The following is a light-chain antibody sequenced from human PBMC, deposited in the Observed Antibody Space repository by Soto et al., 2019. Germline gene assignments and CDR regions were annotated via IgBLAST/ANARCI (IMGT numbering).Light chain of an antibody. CDR3: SSYTRSSAVV. Sequence: QSALTQPASVSGSPGQSITISCTGTSSDVGGYNYGSWYQQHPGKSPKLMIYEVSNRPSGVSNRFSASKSGNTASLTISVLQAENEADYYCSSYTRSSAVVFGGGPKLTVL. V-gene: IGLV2-14*01. CDR2: EVS. J-gene: IGLJ2*01. CDR1: SSDVGGYNY.